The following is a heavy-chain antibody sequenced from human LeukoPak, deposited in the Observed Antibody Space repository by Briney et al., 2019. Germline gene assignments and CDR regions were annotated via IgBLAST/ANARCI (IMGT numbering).Heavy chain of an antibody. V-gene: IGHV1-46*01. CDR2: INPSGGST. CDR3: ARVLRYDFWSAYYFDY. Sequence: ASVKVSCKAPGYIFTTCYMHWVRQAPGQGLEWMGVINPSGGSTTYAQKIQGRATMTTDTSTSTAYMELRSLRSDDTAVYYCARVLRYDFWSAYYFDYWGQGTLVTVSS. J-gene: IGHJ4*02. CDR1: GYIFTTCY. D-gene: IGHD3-3*01.